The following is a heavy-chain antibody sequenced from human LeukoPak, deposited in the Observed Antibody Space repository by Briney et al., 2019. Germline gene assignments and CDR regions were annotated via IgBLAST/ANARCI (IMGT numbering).Heavy chain of an antibody. CDR1: GGSISSYY. V-gene: IGHV4-59*01. CDR2: IYYSGST. J-gene: IGHJ4*02. CDR3: ARGDAVYYYDSSGPLDY. Sequence: SETLSLTCTVSGGSISSYYWSWIRQPPGKGLEWIWYIYYSGSTNYNPSLKSRVTISVDTSKNQFSLKLSSVTAADTAVYYYARGDAVYYYDSSGPLDYWGQGTLVTVSS. D-gene: IGHD3-22*01.